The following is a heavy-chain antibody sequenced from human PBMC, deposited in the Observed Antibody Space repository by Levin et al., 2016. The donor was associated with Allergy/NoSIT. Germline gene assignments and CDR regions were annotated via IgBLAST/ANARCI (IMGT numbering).Heavy chain of an antibody. CDR2: IIPIFGTA. D-gene: IGHD3-3*01. V-gene: IGHV1-69*06. J-gene: IGHJ4*02. CDR3: ARSITIFGVVINYFDY. Sequence: WVRQAPGQGLEWMGGIIPIFGTANYAQKFQGRVTITADKSTSTAYMELSSLRSEDTAVYYCARSITIFGVVINYFDYWGQGTLVTVSS.